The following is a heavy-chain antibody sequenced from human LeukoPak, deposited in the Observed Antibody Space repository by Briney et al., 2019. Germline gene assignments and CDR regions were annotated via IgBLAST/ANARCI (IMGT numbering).Heavy chain of an antibody. D-gene: IGHD3-16*02. J-gene: IGHJ4*02. CDR1: GFPFSTYS. Sequence: PGESLRLSCAASGFPFSTYSMNWVRQAPGKGLEWVSYISTTSSTIDYADSVKGRFTISRDNAKNSLHLQMNSLRDEDTAVYYCASSLRITFGGVVVVPSRLDYWGQGTLVTVSS. CDR2: ISTTSSTI. V-gene: IGHV3-48*02. CDR3: ASSLRITFGGVVVVPSRLDY.